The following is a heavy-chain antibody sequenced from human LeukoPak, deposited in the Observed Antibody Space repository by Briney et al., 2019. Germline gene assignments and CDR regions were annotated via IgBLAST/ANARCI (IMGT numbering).Heavy chain of an antibody. J-gene: IGHJ6*02. V-gene: IGHV3-23*01. Sequence: GGSLRLSCAASGFSFSTSPMSWVRQPPGKGLEWVSAMNNGPGATFYRDSVRGRYTISRDDSKSTLYLQMNSLRAEDTGTYYCAKTHYDLLDVWGQGTTVTVSS. CDR1: GFSFSTSP. CDR2: MNNGPGAT. CDR3: AKTHYDLLDV. D-gene: IGHD5-12*01.